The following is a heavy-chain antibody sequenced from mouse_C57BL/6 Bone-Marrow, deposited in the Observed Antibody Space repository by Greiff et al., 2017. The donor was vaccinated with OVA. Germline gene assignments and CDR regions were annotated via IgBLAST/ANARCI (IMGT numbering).Heavy chain of an antibody. CDR1: GFTFSDYG. Sequence: EVKLMESGGGLVKPGGSLKLSCAASGFTFSDYGMHWVRQAPEKGLEWVAYISSGSSTIYYADTVKGRFTISRDNAKNTLFLQMTSLRSEDTAMYYCANYYGSSSMDYWGQGTSVTVSS. V-gene: IGHV5-17*01. CDR3: ANYYGSSSMDY. CDR2: ISSGSSTI. D-gene: IGHD1-1*01. J-gene: IGHJ4*01.